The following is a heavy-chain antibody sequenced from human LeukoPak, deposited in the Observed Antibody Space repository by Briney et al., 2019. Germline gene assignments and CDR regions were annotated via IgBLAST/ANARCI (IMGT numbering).Heavy chain of an antibody. CDR2: IYTSGST. CDR3: ASSGYYRPSFDY. V-gene: IGHV4-4*07. CDR1: GGSISSYY. D-gene: IGHD3-22*01. J-gene: IGHJ4*02. Sequence: TSETLSLTCTVSGGSISSYYWSWIRQPAGKGLEWIGRIYTSGSTNYNPSLKSRVTMSVDTSKNQFSLKLSSVTAADTAVYYCASSGYYRPSFDYWGQGTLVTVSS.